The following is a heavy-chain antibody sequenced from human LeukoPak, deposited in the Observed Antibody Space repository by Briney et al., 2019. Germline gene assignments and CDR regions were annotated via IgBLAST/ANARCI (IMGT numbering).Heavy chain of an antibody. J-gene: IGHJ6*03. V-gene: IGHV1-69*01. CDR2: IIPIFGTA. Sequence: SVKVSCKASGGTFSSYAISWVRLAPGHGLEWMGGIIPIFGTATYAQKFQGRVTITADESTSTAYMELSSLRAEDTAVYYCARAPCSSGGSTNYYYYYYMDVWGKGTTVTVSS. CDR1: GGTFSSYA. CDR3: ARAPCSSGGSTNYYYYYYMDV. D-gene: IGHD6-19*01.